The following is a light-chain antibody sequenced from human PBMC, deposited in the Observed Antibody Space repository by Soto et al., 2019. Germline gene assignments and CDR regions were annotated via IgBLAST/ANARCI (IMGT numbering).Light chain of an antibody. Sequence: DIQMTQSPSTLSASVGDTVTITCRASQSISSWLAWYQQKPGKAPKLLIYKASSLESGVPSRFSGSGSGTEFTLTITSLQPDDFASYYCQQYSLYWTFGQWTKVEIK. CDR3: QQYSLYWT. V-gene: IGKV1-5*03. J-gene: IGKJ1*01. CDR1: QSISSW. CDR2: KAS.